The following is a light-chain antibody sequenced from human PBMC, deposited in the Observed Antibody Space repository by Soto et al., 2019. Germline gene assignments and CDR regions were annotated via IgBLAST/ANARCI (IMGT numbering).Light chain of an antibody. J-gene: IGLJ1*01. CDR2: LYSDGSH. Sequence: QPVLTQSPSASASLGASVKLTCTLSSGHSSYAIAWHQQQPEKGPRYLMKLYSDGSHSKGDGIPDRFSGSSSGAERYLTISSLQSEDEADYYCQTWGTGIHVFGTGTKVTVL. CDR1: SGHSSYA. CDR3: QTWGTGIHV. V-gene: IGLV4-69*01.